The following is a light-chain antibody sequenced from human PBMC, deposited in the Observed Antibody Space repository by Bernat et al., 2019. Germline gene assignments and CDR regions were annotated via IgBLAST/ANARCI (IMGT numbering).Light chain of an antibody. Sequence: QSALTQPASVSGSPGQSITISCTGTISDIWSYNVVSWYQQHPGKAPKLVIYEVTKRPSGVSERFSGSKSASTASLTISGLQPEDEAHYYCGAYAGPPIYVLFGGGTKLTVL. CDR2: EVT. J-gene: IGLJ3*02. V-gene: IGLV2-23*02. CDR1: ISDIWSYNV. CDR3: GAYAGPPIYVL.